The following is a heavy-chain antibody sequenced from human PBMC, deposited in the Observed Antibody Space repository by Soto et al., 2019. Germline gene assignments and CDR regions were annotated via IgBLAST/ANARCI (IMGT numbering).Heavy chain of an antibody. CDR1: GFNIGGLA. D-gene: IGHD2-2*01. CDR3: ARVGVAYCSSTSCYSGIDS. CDR2: ISGSGGST. V-gene: IGHV3-23*01. J-gene: IGHJ5*01. Sequence: RLSWSAVGFNIGGLAVRWVLKAPGNGLEWVSAISGSGGSTYYADSVKGRFTISRDNSKNTLYLQMNSLRAEDTAVYYCARVGVAYCSSTSCYSGIDSWGQGTLVTVSS.